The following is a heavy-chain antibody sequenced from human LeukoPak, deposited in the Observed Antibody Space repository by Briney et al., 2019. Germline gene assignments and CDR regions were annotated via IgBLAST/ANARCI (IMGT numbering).Heavy chain of an antibody. CDR3: ARVPFYDILTGEPNWYFDL. V-gene: IGHV1-2*02. Sequence: ASVKVSCKASGYTFTGYYMHWVRQAPGQGLEGMGWINPNSGGTNYAQKFQGRVTMTRDTSISTAYMELSRLRSDDTAVYYCARVPFYDILTGEPNWYFDLWGRGTLVTVSS. D-gene: IGHD3-9*01. CDR1: GYTFTGYY. CDR2: INPNSGGT. J-gene: IGHJ2*01.